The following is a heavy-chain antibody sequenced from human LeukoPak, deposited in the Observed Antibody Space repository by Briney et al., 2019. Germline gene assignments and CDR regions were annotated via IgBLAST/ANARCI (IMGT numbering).Heavy chain of an antibody. J-gene: IGHJ3*02. Sequence: SETLSLTCTVSGDSISSYYWSWIRQPAGKGLEWIGRIYSTGSTNYNPSLKSRVTMSVDTPKNQFSLRLSFVTAADTAVYYCARGGIWFGELLYRGDAFDIWGQGTMVTVSS. V-gene: IGHV4-4*07. CDR2: IYSTGST. CDR3: ARGGIWFGELLYRGDAFDI. CDR1: GDSISSYY. D-gene: IGHD3-10*01.